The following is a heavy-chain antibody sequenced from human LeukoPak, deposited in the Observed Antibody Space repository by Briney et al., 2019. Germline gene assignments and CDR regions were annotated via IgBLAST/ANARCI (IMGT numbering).Heavy chain of an antibody. J-gene: IGHJ4*02. Sequence: PSETLSLTCAVYGGSFSGYYWSWIRQPPGKGLEWLGEINHRGSTNYNPSLKSRVTISVDTSKNQFSLKLSSVTAADTAVYYCARGRVLLGYCSSTSCYGGYYFDYWGQGTLVTVSS. V-gene: IGHV4-34*01. CDR1: GGSFSGYY. D-gene: IGHD2-2*01. CDR2: INHRGST. CDR3: ARGRVLLGYCSSTSCYGGYYFDY.